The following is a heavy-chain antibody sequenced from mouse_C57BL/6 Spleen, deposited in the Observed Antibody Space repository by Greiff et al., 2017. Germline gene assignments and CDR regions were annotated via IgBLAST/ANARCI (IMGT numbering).Heavy chain of an antibody. V-gene: IGHV3-6*01. J-gene: IGHJ3*01. CDR2: ISYDGSN. CDR3: ARDRDYYGSPTGFAY. Sequence: DVQLVESGPGLVKPSQSLSLTCSVTGYSITSGYYWNWIRQFPGNKLEWMGYISYDGSNNYNPSLKNRISITRDTSKNQFFLKLNSVTTEDTATYYCARDRDYYGSPTGFAYWGQGTLVTVSA. D-gene: IGHD1-1*01. CDR1: GYSITSGYY.